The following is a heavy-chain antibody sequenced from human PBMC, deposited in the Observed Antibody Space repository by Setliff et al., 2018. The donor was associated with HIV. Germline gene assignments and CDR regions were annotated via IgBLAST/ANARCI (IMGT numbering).Heavy chain of an antibody. J-gene: IGHJ5*02. CDR1: GGSISSSSYY. V-gene: IGHV4-39*07. CDR3: AREDGEYTSSPRWFDP. D-gene: IGHD6-13*01. Sequence: NPSETLSLTCTVSGGSISSSSYYWGWIRQPPGKGLEWIGSIYYSGATYYNPSLKSRVTISVDTSKNQFSLKVSSVNAPDTAVYFCAREDGEYTSSPRWFDPWGQGTQVTVSS. CDR2: IYYSGAT.